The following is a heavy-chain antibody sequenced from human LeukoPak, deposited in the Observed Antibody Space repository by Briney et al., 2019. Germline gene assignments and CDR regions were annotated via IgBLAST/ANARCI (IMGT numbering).Heavy chain of an antibody. Sequence: SETLSLTCTVSGGSISSSSYYWGWIRQPPGKGLEWIGSIYYSGSTYYNPSLKSRVTMSVDTSKNQFSLKLSSVTAADTAVYYCARGSRGSGWRPYFDYWGQGTLVTVSS. CDR2: IYYSGST. J-gene: IGHJ4*02. CDR1: GGSISSSSYY. V-gene: IGHV4-39*07. CDR3: ARGSRGSGWRPYFDY. D-gene: IGHD6-19*01.